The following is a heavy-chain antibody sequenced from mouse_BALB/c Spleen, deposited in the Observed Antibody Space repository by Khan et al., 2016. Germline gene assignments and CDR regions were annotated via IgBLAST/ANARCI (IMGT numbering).Heavy chain of an antibody. CDR3: ARIKKIVATYFDY. V-gene: IGHV1S81*02. Sequence: QVQLKQSGAELVKAGASVKMSCKASGYTFTSYWMHWVKQRLGQGLEWFAETNPSNGRPYYNEKFKSKATLTVDTSSSTAYMLLSGLTFEDTAVEYCARIKKIVATYFDYWGQGTTLTVSS. D-gene: IGHD1-1*01. CDR1: GYTFTSYW. J-gene: IGHJ2*01. CDR2: TNPSNGRP.